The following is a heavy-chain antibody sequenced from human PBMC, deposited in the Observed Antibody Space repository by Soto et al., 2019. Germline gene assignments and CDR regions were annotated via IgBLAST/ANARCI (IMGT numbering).Heavy chain of an antibody. D-gene: IGHD3-3*01. Sequence: QITLNESEPPLVRPTETLTLTCRFSGFSLTTSGVGVGWIRPSPGKAPEWLALIYWDDDKRYSASLKSRLTITKDTSKNQVVLTVADLDPTDTATYYCAHRVLRTVFGLVTTTAIYFDFWGQGTPVAVSS. CDR3: AHRVLRTVFGLVTTTAIYFDF. CDR2: IYWDDDK. CDR1: GFSLTTSGVG. J-gene: IGHJ4*02. V-gene: IGHV2-5*02.